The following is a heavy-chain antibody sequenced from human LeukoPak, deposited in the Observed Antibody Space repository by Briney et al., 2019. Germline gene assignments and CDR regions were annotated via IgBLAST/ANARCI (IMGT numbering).Heavy chain of an antibody. D-gene: IGHD3-10*01. J-gene: IGHJ4*02. CDR2: FDPEDGET. Sequence: ASVKVSCEVSGYTLTELSMHWVRQAPGKGLEWMGGFDPEDGETIYAQKFQGRVTMTEDTSTDTAYMELSSLRSEDTAVYYCATTPVRVRGVIIDYYFDYWGQGTLVTVSS. CDR1: GYTLTELS. V-gene: IGHV1-24*01. CDR3: ATTPVRVRGVIIDYYFDY.